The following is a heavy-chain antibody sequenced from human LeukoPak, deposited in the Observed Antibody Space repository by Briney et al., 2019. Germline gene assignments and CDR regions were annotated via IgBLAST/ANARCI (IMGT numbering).Heavy chain of an antibody. CDR1: GGSISSGSHY. CDR3: ASIAVAGTPLDY. D-gene: IGHD6-19*01. Sequence: PSETLSLTCTVSGGSISSGSHYWSWIRQPAGKGLEWIGRIYTSGSTNYNPTLKSRVTISVDTSKNQFSLKLSSVTAADTAVYYCASIAVAGTPLDYWGQGTLVTVSS. CDR2: IYTSGST. J-gene: IGHJ4*02. V-gene: IGHV4-61*02.